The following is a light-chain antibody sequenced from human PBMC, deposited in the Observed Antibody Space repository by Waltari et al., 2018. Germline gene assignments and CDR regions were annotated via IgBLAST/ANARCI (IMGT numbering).Light chain of an antibody. Sequence: EIVLTQSPGILSLSPGERATLSCRASQSVSSSYLAWYHQKPGQAPRLLIYSASSRATGIPDRFSGSGSGTDFTLTISRLEPEDFAVYYCQQYVTSPWTFGQGTKVETK. CDR2: SAS. CDR3: QQYVTSPWT. CDR1: QSVSSSY. J-gene: IGKJ1*01. V-gene: IGKV3-20*01.